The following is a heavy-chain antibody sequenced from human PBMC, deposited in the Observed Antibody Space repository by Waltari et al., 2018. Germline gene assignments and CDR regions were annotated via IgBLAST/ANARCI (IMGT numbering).Heavy chain of an antibody. J-gene: IGHJ4*02. CDR2: IRYEGSNK. CDR3: AKTRGIVVVMDY. Sequence: QVQLVESGGGVVQPGGSLRLSCAASGFTFSSYGMHWVRQAPGKGLGWVAFIRYEGSNKYYADSVKGRFTISRDNSKNTLYLQMNSLRAEDTAVYYCAKTRGIVVVMDYWGQGTLVTVSS. D-gene: IGHD3-22*01. CDR1: GFTFSSYG. V-gene: IGHV3-30*02.